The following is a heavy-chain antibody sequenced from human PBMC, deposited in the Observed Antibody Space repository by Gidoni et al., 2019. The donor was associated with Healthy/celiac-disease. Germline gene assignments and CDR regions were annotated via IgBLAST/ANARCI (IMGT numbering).Heavy chain of an antibody. J-gene: IGHJ4*02. CDR3: ARARQDWGGDY. D-gene: IGHD7-27*01. CDR1: GYTFTSYG. CDR2: ISAYNGNT. V-gene: IGHV1-18*01. Sequence: QVQLGQSGAEVKKPGAAVKVSCKASGYTFTSYGISWVRQARGQGVEWMGWISAYNGNTNYAQKLQGRVTIITDTSTSTAYMVLRSLRSDDAAVYYCARARQDWGGDYWGQGTLVTVSS.